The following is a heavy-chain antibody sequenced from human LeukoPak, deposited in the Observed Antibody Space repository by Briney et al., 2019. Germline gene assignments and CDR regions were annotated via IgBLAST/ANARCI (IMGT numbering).Heavy chain of an antibody. CDR2: TYYSGST. D-gene: IGHD3-10*01. CDR3: ARVVRAYYGSGTYTYWFDP. CDR1: GGSISSYY. Sequence: PSETLSLTCTVSGGSISSYYWSWIRQPPGKGLEWIGYTYYSGSTNYNPSLKSRVTISVDTSKNQFSLKLSSVTAADTAVYYCARVVRAYYGSGTYTYWFDPWGQGTLVTVSS. V-gene: IGHV4-59*01. J-gene: IGHJ5*02.